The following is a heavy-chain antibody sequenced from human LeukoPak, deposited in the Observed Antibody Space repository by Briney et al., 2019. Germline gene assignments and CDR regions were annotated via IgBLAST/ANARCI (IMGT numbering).Heavy chain of an antibody. V-gene: IGHV1-8*01. Sequence: ASVKVSCKASGYTFTSYDINWVRQATGQGLEWMGWMNPNSGNTGYAQKFQGRVTMTRNSSITTAYMELSSLKSEDTAVYYCARRHGRCSDGSCYYPDYWGQGTLVTVSS. J-gene: IGHJ4*02. CDR3: ARRHGRCSDGSCYYPDY. CDR2: MNPNSGNT. CDR1: GYTFTSYD. D-gene: IGHD2-15*01.